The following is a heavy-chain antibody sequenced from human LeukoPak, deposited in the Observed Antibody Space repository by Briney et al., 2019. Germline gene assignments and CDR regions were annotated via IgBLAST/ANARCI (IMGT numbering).Heavy chain of an antibody. CDR3: ARDRENIAVAEKLYYFDY. J-gene: IGHJ4*02. V-gene: IGHV1-69*13. CDR1: GGTFIKYT. Sequence: ASVKVSCKASGGTFIKYTISWVRQAPGQGLEWMGGIIPIFGTANYAQKFQGRVTITADESKSTAYMELSSLRSEDAAVYYCARDRENIAVAEKLYYFDYWGQGTLVTVSS. CDR2: IIPIFGTA. D-gene: IGHD6-19*01.